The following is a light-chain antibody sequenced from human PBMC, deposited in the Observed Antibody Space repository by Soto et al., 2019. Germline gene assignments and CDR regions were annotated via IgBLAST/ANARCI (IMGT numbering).Light chain of an antibody. CDR2: RAS. Sequence: EIVLTQSPGTLSLSPGERATLSCRASQSVSSNYLAWYQQKPGQAPRLLIYRASSRATGIPDRFSGSGSGTDFTLTISRLEPEDFAVYYCQQYGISYTFGQGTKLEIK. V-gene: IGKV3-20*01. CDR1: QSVSSNY. CDR3: QQYGISYT. J-gene: IGKJ2*01.